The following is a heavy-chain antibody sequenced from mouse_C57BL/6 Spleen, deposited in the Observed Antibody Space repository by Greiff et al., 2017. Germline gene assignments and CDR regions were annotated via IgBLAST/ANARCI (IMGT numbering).Heavy chain of an antibody. CDR3: ARLLRPYYAMDY. CDR2: INSDGGST. CDR1: EYEFPSHD. J-gene: IGHJ4*01. D-gene: IGHD1-1*01. V-gene: IGHV5-2*01. Sequence: EVKVVESGGGLVQPGESLKLSCESNEYEFPSHDMSWVRKTPEKRLELVAAINSDGGSTYYPDTMERRFIISRDNTKKTLYLQMSSLRSEDTALYYCARLLRPYYAMDYWGQGTSVTVSS.